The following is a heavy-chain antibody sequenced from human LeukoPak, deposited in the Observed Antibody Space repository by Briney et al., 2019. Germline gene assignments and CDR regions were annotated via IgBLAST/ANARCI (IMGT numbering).Heavy chain of an antibody. V-gene: IGHV1-69*04. D-gene: IGHD3-9*01. Sequence: SVKVSCKASGGTFSSYAISWVRQAPGQGLEWMGRIIPILGIANYAQKFQGRVTTTADKSTSTAYMELSSLRSEDTAVYYCARATYYDILTGYYNDYWGQGTLVTVSS. J-gene: IGHJ4*02. CDR3: ARATYYDILTGYYNDY. CDR2: IIPILGIA. CDR1: GGTFSSYA.